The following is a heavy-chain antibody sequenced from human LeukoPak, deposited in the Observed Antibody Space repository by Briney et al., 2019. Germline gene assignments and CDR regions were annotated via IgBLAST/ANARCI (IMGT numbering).Heavy chain of an antibody. CDR1: GASISSNNYS. D-gene: IGHD5-12*01. Sequence: SSETLSLTCTVSGASISSNNYSWGWIRQPPGKGLEWIGSFSNSGSTYYNPSLKSRVTISVDTSKNQFSLKLSSVTAADTALYYCARHAYDSGYDSGPLNYGGQGTLVTVSA. CDR3: ARHAYDSGYDSGPLNY. V-gene: IGHV4-39*01. J-gene: IGHJ4*02. CDR2: FSNSGST.